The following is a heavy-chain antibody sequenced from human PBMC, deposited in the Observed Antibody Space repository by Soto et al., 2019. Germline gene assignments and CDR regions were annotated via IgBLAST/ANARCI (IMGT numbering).Heavy chain of an antibody. Sequence: PSETLSLTCTLYGGSFNTYYWSWVRQPPGRGQEWIAEINHSASATDYNPSFGSRVSISGDPAKNQFSLSLTSVTAADTAVYFFALGGLGSTWYKRNWFDPRGPGTLVTVSS. CDR2: INHSASA. CDR3: ALGGLGSTWYKRNWFDP. V-gene: IGHV4-34*01. J-gene: IGHJ5*02. D-gene: IGHD1-1*01. CDR1: GGSFNTYY.